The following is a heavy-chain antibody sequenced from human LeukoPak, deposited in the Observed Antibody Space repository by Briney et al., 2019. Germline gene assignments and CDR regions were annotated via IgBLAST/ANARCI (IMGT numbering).Heavy chain of an antibody. D-gene: IGHD5-24*01. Sequence: GGFLRLSCVASGFPFSSYWMTWVRQAPGKGLEWVANIKQDGSKKSYVDSVKGRFTISRDNAKNSLYLQMNSLRAEDTAIYYCTRVGYIDEGIDYWGQGTLVTVSS. CDR1: GFPFSSYW. CDR2: IKQDGSKK. J-gene: IGHJ4*02. CDR3: TRVGYIDEGIDY. V-gene: IGHV3-7*04.